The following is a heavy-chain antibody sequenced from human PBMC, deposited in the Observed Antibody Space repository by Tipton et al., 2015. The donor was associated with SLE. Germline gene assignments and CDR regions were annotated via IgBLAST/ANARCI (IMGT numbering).Heavy chain of an antibody. J-gene: IGHJ1*01. Sequence: QSGAEVKKPGASVKVSCKASGYTFTSYGFSWVRQAPGQGLEWIGWINPNSGATNYAQKFQGRVTMTSDTSISAVYMELSGLRSDDTAVYYCARSRGEYSRSSGPDYWGQGTLVTLSS. CDR2: INPNSGAT. CDR1: GYTFTSYG. CDR3: ARSRGEYSRSSGPDY. D-gene: IGHD6-6*01. V-gene: IGHV1-2*02.